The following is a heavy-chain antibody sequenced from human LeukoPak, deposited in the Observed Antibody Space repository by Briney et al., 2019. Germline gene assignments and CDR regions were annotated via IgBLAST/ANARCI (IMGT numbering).Heavy chain of an antibody. D-gene: IGHD3-3*01. Sequence: ASVKVSCKASGYTFTSYDINWVRQATGQGLEWMGWISAYNGNTNYAQKLQGRVTMTTDTSTSTAYMELRSLRSDDTAVYYCARGLNDFWSGLSPSYNWFDPWGQGTLVTVSS. CDR2: ISAYNGNT. CDR3: ARGLNDFWSGLSPSYNWFDP. J-gene: IGHJ5*02. CDR1: GYTFTSYD. V-gene: IGHV1-18*01.